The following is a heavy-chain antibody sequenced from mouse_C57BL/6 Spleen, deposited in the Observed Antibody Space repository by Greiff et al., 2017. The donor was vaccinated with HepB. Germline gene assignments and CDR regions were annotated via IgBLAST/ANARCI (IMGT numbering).Heavy chain of an antibody. V-gene: IGHV2-2*01. CDR2: IWSGGST. D-gene: IGHD4-1*01. CDR1: GFSLTSYG. Sequence: QVHVKQSGPGLVQPSQSLSITCTVSGFSLTSYGVHWVRQSPGKGLEWLGVIWSGGSTDYNAAFISRLSISKDNSKSQVFFKMNSLQADDTAIYYCARNWDVFLYYFDYWGQGTTLTVSS. J-gene: IGHJ2*01. CDR3: ARNWDVFLYYFDY.